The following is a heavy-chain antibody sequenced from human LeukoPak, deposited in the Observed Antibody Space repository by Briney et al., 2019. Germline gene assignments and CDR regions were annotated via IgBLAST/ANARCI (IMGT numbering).Heavy chain of an antibody. D-gene: IGHD3-16*01. J-gene: IGHJ4*02. CDR1: GFTFSSYA. V-gene: IGHV3-23*01. CDR3: AKRKGGLRDPDY. Sequence: GGSLRLSCAASGFTFSSYAMSWVRQAPGKGLEWVSAISGRGDRTYYADSVKGRFTISRDNSKNTLYLQMNSPRAEGTAVYYCAKRKGGLRDPDYWGQGTLVTVSS. CDR2: ISGRGDRT.